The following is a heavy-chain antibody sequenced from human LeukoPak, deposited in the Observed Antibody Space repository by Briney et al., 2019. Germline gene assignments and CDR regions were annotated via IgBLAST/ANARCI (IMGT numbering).Heavy chain of an antibody. CDR1: GFTFSNYG. J-gene: IGHJ4*02. V-gene: IGHV3-30*02. CDR3: AKDGGVERSFKN. D-gene: IGHD3-3*01. CDR2: IWFDGSSK. Sequence: GGSLRLSCAASGFTFSNYGMHWVRQAPGKGLEWVALIWFDGSSKYYADSVKGRFTISRDNSKNTLYLQMNSLRAEDTAVYYCAKDGGVERSFKNWGQGTLVTVSS.